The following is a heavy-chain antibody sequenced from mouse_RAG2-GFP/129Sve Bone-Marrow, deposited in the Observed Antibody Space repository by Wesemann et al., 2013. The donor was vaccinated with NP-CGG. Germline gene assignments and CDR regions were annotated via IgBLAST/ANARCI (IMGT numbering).Heavy chain of an antibody. V-gene: IGHV1-67*01. J-gene: IGHJ4*01. CDR1: GYTFTDYA. D-gene: IGHD2-1*01. Sequence: VQLQQSGPELVKTGASVKISCKGSGYTFTDYAMHWVKQSHAKSLEWIGVISTYYGNTNYNQKFKGKATMTVDKSSSTAYMELARLTSEDSAIYYCARDYGNYVDYAMDYWGQGTSVTVSS. CDR2: ISTYYGNT. CDR3: ARDYGNYVDYAMDY.